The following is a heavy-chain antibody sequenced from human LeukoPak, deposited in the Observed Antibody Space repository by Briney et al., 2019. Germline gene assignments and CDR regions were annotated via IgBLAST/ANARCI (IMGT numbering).Heavy chain of an antibody. CDR2: ISSSSSAI. J-gene: IGHJ4*02. V-gene: IGHV3-48*02. Sequence: GGSLRLSCAASGFSVSSTYMNWVRQAPGKGLEWISYISSSSSAIYYADSVKGRFTISRDNAKNSLYLQMSSLRDEDTAVYYCAQKGGTDHWGQGTLVTVSS. CDR1: GFSVSSTY. CDR3: AQKGGTDH. D-gene: IGHD2-15*01.